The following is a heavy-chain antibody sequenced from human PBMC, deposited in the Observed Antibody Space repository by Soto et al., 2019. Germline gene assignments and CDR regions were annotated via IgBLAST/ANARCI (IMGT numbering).Heavy chain of an antibody. CDR1: GFTFRDYY. D-gene: IGHD6-13*01. J-gene: IGHJ4*01. CDR2: ISISGSSI. V-gene: IGHV3-11*01. Sequence: PGGSLRLSCAASGFTFRDYYMSWIRQAPGKGLEWISYISISGSSIYYADSVKGRFTISRDDAKNSLYLQMNSLRAEDTAVYYCAKDIEPPGLFFDYWGQRTLVTVSS. CDR3: AKDIEPPGLFFDY.